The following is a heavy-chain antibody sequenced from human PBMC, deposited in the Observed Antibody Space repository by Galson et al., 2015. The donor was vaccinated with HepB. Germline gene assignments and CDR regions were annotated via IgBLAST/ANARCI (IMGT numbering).Heavy chain of an antibody. CDR3: AKPMYCSSTSCYDAFDI. CDR1: GFTFSSYS. D-gene: IGHD2-2*01. V-gene: IGHV3-21*01. CDR2: ISSSSSYI. Sequence: SLRLSCAASGFTFSSYSMNWVRQAPGKGLEWVSSISSSSSYIYYADSVKGRFTISRDNSKNTLYLQMNSLRAEDTAVYYCAKPMYCSSTSCYDAFDIWGQGTMVTVSS. J-gene: IGHJ3*02.